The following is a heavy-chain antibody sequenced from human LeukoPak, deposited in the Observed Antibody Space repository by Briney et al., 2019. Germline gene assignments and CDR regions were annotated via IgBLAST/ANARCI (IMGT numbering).Heavy chain of an antibody. CDR3: ATGGRPLTYWYFDL. CDR2: INHSGST. J-gene: IGHJ2*01. CDR1: GGSFSTYY. Sequence: PSETLSLTCAVCGGSFSTYYWSWIRQPPGKGLEWIGEINHSGSTNYNPSLKSRVTISVDTSKNQFSLRLSSVTAADTAVYYCATGGRPLTYWYFDLWGRGTLVTVSS. V-gene: IGHV4-34*01.